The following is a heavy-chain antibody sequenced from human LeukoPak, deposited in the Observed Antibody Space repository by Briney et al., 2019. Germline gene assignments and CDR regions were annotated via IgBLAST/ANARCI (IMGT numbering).Heavy chain of an antibody. CDR3: ASRSSWSSRPFAY. J-gene: IGHJ4*02. CDR2: ISTSGGTI. D-gene: IGHD6-13*01. CDR1: GFTFSSYT. Sequence: GGSLRLSCVASGFTFSSYTMNWVRQAPGKGLEWVSYISTSGGTIYYADSVKGRFTISRDNAKNSLFLQMNTLRAEDTAVYYCASRSSWSSRPFAYWGQGTLVTVPS. V-gene: IGHV3-48*04.